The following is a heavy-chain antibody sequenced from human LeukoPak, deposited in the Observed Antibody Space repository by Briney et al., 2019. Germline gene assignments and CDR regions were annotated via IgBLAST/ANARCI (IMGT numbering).Heavy chain of an antibody. CDR3: ALKYSSGFYGMDV. V-gene: IGHV6-1*01. CDR2: TYYRSKWYN. D-gene: IGHD6-19*01. Sequence: SQTLSLTCAISGDSVSNNSAVWNWIRQSPSRGLEWLGRTYYRSKWYNDYGASAKSRITVNPDTSKNQFSLQLNSVTPEDTAVYYCALKYSSGFYGMDVWGQGTTVTVSS. CDR1: GDSVSNNSAV. J-gene: IGHJ6*02.